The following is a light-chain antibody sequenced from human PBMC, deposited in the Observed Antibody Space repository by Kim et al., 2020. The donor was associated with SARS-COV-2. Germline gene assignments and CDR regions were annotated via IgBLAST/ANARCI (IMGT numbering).Light chain of an antibody. CDR1: SGSIASNY. V-gene: IGLV6-57*01. Sequence: NFMLTQPHSVSESPGKTVTISCTRSSGSIASNYVQWYQQRPGSSPTTVIYEDNQRPSGVPDRFSGSIDSSSNSASLTISGLKTEDEADYYCQSHDSSNQVFGTGTKVTVL. J-gene: IGLJ1*01. CDR2: EDN. CDR3: QSHDSSNQV.